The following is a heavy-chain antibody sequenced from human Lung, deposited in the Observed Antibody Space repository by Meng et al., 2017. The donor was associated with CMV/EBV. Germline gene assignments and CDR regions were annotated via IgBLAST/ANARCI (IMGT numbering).Heavy chain of an antibody. CDR3: ARVGGCSGGGCYHRLFDY. Sequence: QVPLQESGPGQVKPSQTPSLTCTVSGGSISSGDYYWSWIRQPPGKGLEWIGYIYYTGSTYYNPSLKSRVIISVDTSKNQFSLKLNSVTAADTAVYYCARVGGCSGGGCYHRLFDYWGQGTLVTVSS. J-gene: IGHJ4*02. V-gene: IGHV4-30-4*01. CDR1: GGSISSGDYY. CDR2: IYYTGST. D-gene: IGHD2-15*01.